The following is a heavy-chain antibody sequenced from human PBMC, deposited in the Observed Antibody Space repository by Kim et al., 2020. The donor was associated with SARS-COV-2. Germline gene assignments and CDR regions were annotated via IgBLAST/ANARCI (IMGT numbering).Heavy chain of an antibody. D-gene: IGHD3-3*01. CDR1: GGSISSYY. V-gene: IGHV4-59*08. CDR2: IYYSGST. J-gene: IGHJ3*01. CDR3: ARHKGGTIFGVVIIPGAF. Sequence: SETLSLTCTVSGGSISSYYWSWIRQTPGKGLEWIGYIYYSGSTNYNPSPKSRVTISVDTSKNQFSLKLSSVTAADTAVYYCARHKGGTIFGVVIIPGAF.